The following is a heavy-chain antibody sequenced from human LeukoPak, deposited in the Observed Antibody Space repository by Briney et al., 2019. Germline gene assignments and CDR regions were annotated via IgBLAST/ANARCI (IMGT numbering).Heavy chain of an antibody. CDR3: ARAYYYDSSGYYPLDY. D-gene: IGHD3-22*01. CDR1: GGTFTSYA. J-gene: IGHJ4*02. CDR2: IIAIFGTA. V-gene: IGHV1-69*13. Sequence: SVKVSCKASGGTFTSYAISWVRQAPGQGLEWMGGIIAIFGTANYAQKFQGRVTITADESTSTAYMELSSLRSEDTAVYYCARAYYYDSSGYYPLDYWGQGTLVTVSS.